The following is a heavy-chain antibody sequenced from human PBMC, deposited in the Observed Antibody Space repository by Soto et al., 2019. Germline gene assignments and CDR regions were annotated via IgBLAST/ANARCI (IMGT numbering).Heavy chain of an antibody. J-gene: IGHJ4*02. CDR3: AKDIAASGWDSLDY. CDR2: ISWDGGST. V-gene: IGHV3-43*01. D-gene: IGHD6-19*01. CDR1: GFTFDDYT. Sequence: EVQLVESGGVVVQPGGSLRLSCAASGFTFDDYTMHWVRQAPGKGLEWVSLISWDGGSTYYADSVKGRLTISRDNSKNYLYLQMNSLRTKDTALYYCAKDIAASGWDSLDYWGQGTLVTVSS.